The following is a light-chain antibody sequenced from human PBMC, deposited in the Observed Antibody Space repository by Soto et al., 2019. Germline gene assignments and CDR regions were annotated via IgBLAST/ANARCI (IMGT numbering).Light chain of an antibody. CDR2: LNSDGSH. Sequence: QPVLTQSPSASASLGASVKLTCTLSSGHSNYAIAWHQQQPEKGPRYLMKLNSDGSHSKGDGIPDRFSGSSSGAERYLTISSLQSEDEADYYCQTWGPGTPWVFGGGTKLTVL. V-gene: IGLV4-69*01. CDR3: QTWGPGTPWV. CDR1: SGHSNYA. J-gene: IGLJ3*02.